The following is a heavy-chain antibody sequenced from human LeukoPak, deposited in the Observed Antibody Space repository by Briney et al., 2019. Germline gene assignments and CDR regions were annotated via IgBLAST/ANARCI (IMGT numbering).Heavy chain of an antibody. D-gene: IGHD2-15*01. CDR3: ARGESVRGYCSGGSCQHDY. Sequence: GGSLRLSCAASGFTFSSYSMNWVHQAPGKGLEWVSSISSSSSYIYYADSVKGRFTISRDNAKNSLYLQMNSLRAEDTAVYYCARGESVRGYCSGGSCQHDYWGQGTLVTVSS. CDR1: GFTFSSYS. V-gene: IGHV3-21*01. CDR2: ISSSSSYI. J-gene: IGHJ4*02.